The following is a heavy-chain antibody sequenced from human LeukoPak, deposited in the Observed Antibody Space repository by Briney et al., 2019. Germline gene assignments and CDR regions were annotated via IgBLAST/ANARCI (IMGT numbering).Heavy chain of an antibody. J-gene: IGHJ5*02. Sequence: GSLRLSCAASGFTFSDYYMSWLRQAPGKGLEWVSYISSSGSIIYYADSVKGRFTISRDNAKNSLYLQMNSLRADDTAVYYCARRYCSTTSCYTWDNRFDPWGQGTLVTVSS. D-gene: IGHD2-2*02. CDR2: ISSSGSII. CDR3: ARRYCSTTSCYTWDNRFDP. V-gene: IGHV3-11*01. CDR1: GFTFSDYY.